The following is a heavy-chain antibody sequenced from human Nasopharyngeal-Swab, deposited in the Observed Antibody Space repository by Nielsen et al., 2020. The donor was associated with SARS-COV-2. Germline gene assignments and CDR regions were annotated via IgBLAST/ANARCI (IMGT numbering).Heavy chain of an antibody. V-gene: IGHV4-59*01. D-gene: IGHD3-3*01. CDR2: IYYSGST. CDR3: AREAITIFGVAPFDHYYYYMDV. Sequence: SETLSLTCTVSGGSISSYYWSWIRQPPGKGLEWIGYIYYSGSTNYNPSLKSRVTISVDTSKNQFSLKLSSVTAADTAVYYCAREAITIFGVAPFDHYYYYMDVWGKGTTVTVSS. CDR1: GGSISSYY. J-gene: IGHJ6*03.